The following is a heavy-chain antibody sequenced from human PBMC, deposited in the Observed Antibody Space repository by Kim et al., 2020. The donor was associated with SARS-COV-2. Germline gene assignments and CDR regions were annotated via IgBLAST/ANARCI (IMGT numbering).Heavy chain of an antibody. Sequence: GGSLRLSCAASGFTFSGSAIHWVRQASGKGLAWVGRIRSKADSYATAYAASVRGRFSISRDDSKNTAYLQMNNLKTEDTSVYYCTSVPATTSAFWAAFD. V-gene: IGHV3-73*01. CDR1: GFTFSGSA. CDR2: IRSKADSYAT. D-gene: IGHD1-1*01. J-gene: IGHJ3*02. CDR3: TSVPATTSAFWAAFD.